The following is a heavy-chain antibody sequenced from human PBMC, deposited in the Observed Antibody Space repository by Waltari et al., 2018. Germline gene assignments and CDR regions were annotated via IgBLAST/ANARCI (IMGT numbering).Heavy chain of an antibody. CDR2: VIPILGLA. D-gene: IGHD1-7*01. CDR1: GGTFSSYA. Sequence: QVQLVQSGAEVKKPGSSVKVSCKASGGTFSSYAISWVRLAPGQGLEWMGRVIPILGLANDDQKCQGKVTMTADKSTSTAYMELGSLRSEDTAVYYCARVPLGITGTTDWFDPWGQGTLVTVSS. CDR3: ARVPLGITGTTDWFDP. J-gene: IGHJ5*02. V-gene: IGHV1-69*04.